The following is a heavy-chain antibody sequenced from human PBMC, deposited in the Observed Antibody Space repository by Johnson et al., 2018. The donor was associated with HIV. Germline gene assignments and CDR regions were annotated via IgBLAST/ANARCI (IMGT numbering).Heavy chain of an antibody. CDR1: GFTFSSYA. V-gene: IGHV3-30-3*01. D-gene: IGHD3-10*01. J-gene: IGHJ3*02. Sequence: QMQLVESGGGVVQPGRSLRLSCAASGFTFSSYAMHWVRKAPGKGLEWVAVISYDGSNKYYADSVKGRFTISRDNSKNTLYLQMNSLRAEDTAVYYCARDHLIGLLWFGDHKCSGAFDIWGQGTMVTVSS. CDR3: ARDHLIGLLWFGDHKCSGAFDI. CDR2: ISYDGSNK.